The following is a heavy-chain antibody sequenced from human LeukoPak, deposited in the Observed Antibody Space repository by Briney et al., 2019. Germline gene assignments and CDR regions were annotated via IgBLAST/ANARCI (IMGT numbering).Heavy chain of an antibody. CDR1: GYTFTTFA. D-gene: IGHD3-22*01. J-gene: IGHJ4*02. V-gene: IGHV1-3*01. CDR3: ARAFLDSSGYYYPYYFDY. CDR2: INPGNGNT. Sequence: ASVKVSRKASGYTFTTFAMHWVYQAPGQRLEWMGWINPGNGNTKYSQKFQGRVTMTEDTSTDTAYMELSSLRSEDTAMYYCARAFLDSSGYYYPYYFDYWGQGTLVTVSS.